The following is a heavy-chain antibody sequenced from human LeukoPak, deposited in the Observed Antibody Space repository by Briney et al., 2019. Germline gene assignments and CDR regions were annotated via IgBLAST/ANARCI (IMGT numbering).Heavy chain of an antibody. CDR1: GGSFSGYY. Sequence: SETLSLTCAVYGGSFSGYYWSWIRQPPGKGLEWIGEINHSGSTNYNPSLKSRVTISVDTSKNQFSLKLSSVTAADTAVYYCASEDAYCGGDCYPYWGQGALVTVSS. CDR2: INHSGST. D-gene: IGHD2-21*02. V-gene: IGHV4-34*01. CDR3: ASEDAYCGGDCYPY. J-gene: IGHJ4*02.